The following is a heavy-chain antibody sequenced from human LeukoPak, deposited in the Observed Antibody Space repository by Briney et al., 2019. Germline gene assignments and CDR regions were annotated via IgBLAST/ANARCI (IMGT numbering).Heavy chain of an antibody. J-gene: IGHJ4*02. Sequence: GGSLRLSCAASGFIVNKLYMNWVRQAPGKGLEWVSIIYRSGDTYYGDSVKGRFTISRGSSKNTLHLQMNSLRVEDTAIYYCAGAEYYGSSIDYWGQGTLVTVSS. V-gene: IGHV3-53*01. D-gene: IGHD3-16*01. CDR3: AGAEYYGSSIDY. CDR2: IYRSGDT. CDR1: GFIVNKLY.